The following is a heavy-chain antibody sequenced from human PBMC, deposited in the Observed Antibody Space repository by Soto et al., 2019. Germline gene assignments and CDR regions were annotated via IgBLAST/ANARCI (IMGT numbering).Heavy chain of an antibody. CDR2: IIPIFGTT. Sequence: RASVKVSCKPSGCPFSSYAISCVRQAPGQGLEWVGGIIPIFGTTNYAEKFRVRVSITADKSTSTAYVELSSIRSEDTAVYYGAGSFKYGSDTFDALDIGPQGTMVTVSS. CDR3: AGSFKYGSDTFDALDI. V-gene: IGHV1-69*06. D-gene: IGHD3-10*01. J-gene: IGHJ3*02. CDR1: GCPFSSYA.